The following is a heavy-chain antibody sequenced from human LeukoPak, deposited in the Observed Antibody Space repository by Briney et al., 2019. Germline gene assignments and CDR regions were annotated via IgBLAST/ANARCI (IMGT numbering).Heavy chain of an antibody. J-gene: IGHJ4*02. Sequence: PGGSLRLSCAASGFTFSSYSMSWVRQAPGKGLEWVSAISGSGGSTYYADSVKGRFTISRDNSKNTLYLQMNSLRAEDTAVYYCARARPLGWSELFDYWGQGTLVTVSS. CDR2: ISGSGGST. D-gene: IGHD2-15*01. CDR1: GFTFSSYS. V-gene: IGHV3-23*01. CDR3: ARARPLGWSELFDY.